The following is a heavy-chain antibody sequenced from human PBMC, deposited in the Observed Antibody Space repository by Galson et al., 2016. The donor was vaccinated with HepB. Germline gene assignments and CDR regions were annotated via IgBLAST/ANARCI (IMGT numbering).Heavy chain of an antibody. D-gene: IGHD3-10*01. CDR1: GYTFIGFF. V-gene: IGHV1-2*02. CDR3: ARRDMVLGMDV. Sequence: SVKVSCKASGYTFIGFFMHWVRQAPGQGLEWLGWINPDSGATDYAQRFQGRVTMTRDTSISTVYMEMNRLKSDDTAVYYCARRDMVLGMDVWGQGTTVTVSS. J-gene: IGHJ6*02. CDR2: INPDSGAT.